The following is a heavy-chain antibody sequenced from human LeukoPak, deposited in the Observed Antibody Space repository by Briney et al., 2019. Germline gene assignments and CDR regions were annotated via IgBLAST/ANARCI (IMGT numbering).Heavy chain of an antibody. CDR1: GYTFTGYY. V-gene: IGHV1-2*04. Sequence: ASVKVSCKASGYTFTGYYMHWVRQAPGQGLEWMGWINPNSGGTNYAQKFQGWVTTTRDTSISTAYMELSRLRSDDTAVYYCARAQRDDYYESSGYHIYYYYYGMDVWGQGTTVTVSS. J-gene: IGHJ6*02. D-gene: IGHD3-22*01. CDR3: ARAQRDDYYESSGYHIYYYYYGMDV. CDR2: INPNSGGT.